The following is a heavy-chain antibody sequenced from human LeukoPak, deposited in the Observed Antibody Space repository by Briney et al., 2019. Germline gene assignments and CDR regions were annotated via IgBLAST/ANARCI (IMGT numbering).Heavy chain of an antibody. V-gene: IGHV4-39*07. Sequence: PSETLSLTCTVSGGSISSSSYYWGWIRQPPGKGLEWIGSIYYSGSTYYNPSLKSRVTISVDTSKNQFSLKLSSVTAADTAVYYCARGGTSVATIEGAFDYWGQGTLVTVSS. D-gene: IGHD5-12*01. CDR3: ARGGTSVATIEGAFDY. J-gene: IGHJ4*02. CDR2: IYYSGST. CDR1: GGSISSSSYY.